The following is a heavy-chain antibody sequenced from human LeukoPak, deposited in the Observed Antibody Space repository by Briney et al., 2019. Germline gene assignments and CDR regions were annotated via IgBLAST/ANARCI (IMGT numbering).Heavy chain of an antibody. CDR2: IYYSGST. CDR1: GGSISSYY. D-gene: IGHD3-22*01. J-gene: IGHJ4*02. V-gene: IGHV4-59*06. Sequence: PSETLSLTCTVSGGSISSYYWSWIRQHPGKGLEWIGYIYYSGSTYYNPSLKSRVTISVDTSKNQFSLKLSSVTAADTAVYYCARTYYYDSSGYSPNFDYWGQGTLVTVSS. CDR3: ARTYYYDSSGYSPNFDY.